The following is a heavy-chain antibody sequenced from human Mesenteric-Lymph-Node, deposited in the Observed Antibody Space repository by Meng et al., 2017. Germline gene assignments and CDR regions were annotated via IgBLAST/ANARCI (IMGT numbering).Heavy chain of an antibody. CDR3: ARATRRDGYNGLYYFDY. Sequence: GESLKISCAASGFTFSSYSMNWVRQAPGKGLEWVSSISSSSSYIYYADSVKGRFTISRDNAKNSLYLQMNSLRAEDTAVYYCARATRRDGYNGLYYFDYWGQGTLVTVSS. J-gene: IGHJ4*02. V-gene: IGHV3-21*01. CDR1: GFTFSSYS. D-gene: IGHD5-24*01. CDR2: ISSSSSYI.